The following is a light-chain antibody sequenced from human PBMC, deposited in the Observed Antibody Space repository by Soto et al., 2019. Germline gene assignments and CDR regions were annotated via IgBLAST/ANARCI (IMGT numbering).Light chain of an antibody. J-gene: IGKJ3*01. Sequence: DIQMTQSPSSLSASVGDAVSLTCRASRRISNYLNWYQQKPERAPKLLISGESRLPRGVPSRFSGSGSGTTFTLTITSLQPDDFAIYFCQQSYTAPYTFGPGTKVDIK. V-gene: IGKV1-39*01. CDR3: QQSYTAPYT. CDR2: GES. CDR1: RRISNY.